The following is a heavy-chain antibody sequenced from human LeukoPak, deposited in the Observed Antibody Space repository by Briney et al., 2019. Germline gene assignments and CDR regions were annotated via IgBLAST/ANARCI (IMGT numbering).Heavy chain of an antibody. CDR2: IKQDGSEK. CDR1: GFTFSTYW. J-gene: IGHJ4*02. V-gene: IGHV3-7*01. Sequence: GGSLRLSCAASGFTFSTYWMSWVRQAPGKGLEWVANIKQDGSEKYYVDTVKGRFTISRDNAKNSLYLQMNSLRAEDTAMYYCARDSAGNDYWGQGTLVTASS. D-gene: IGHD6-13*01. CDR3: ARDSAGNDY.